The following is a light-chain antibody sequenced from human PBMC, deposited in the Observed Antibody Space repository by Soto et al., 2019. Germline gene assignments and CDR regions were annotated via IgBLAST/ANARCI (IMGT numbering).Light chain of an antibody. V-gene: IGLV1-40*01. CDR3: QSYDSSPSGSRV. Sequence: QSVLTQPPSVSGAPGQRVTISCTGSSSNIGAGYDVHWYQQLPGTAPKLLIYGNSNRPSGVPDRFSGSKSGTSASLAITGLQAEDEADDYCQSYDSSPSGSRVFGTGTKLTVL. CDR1: SSNIGAGYD. CDR2: GNS. J-gene: IGLJ1*01.